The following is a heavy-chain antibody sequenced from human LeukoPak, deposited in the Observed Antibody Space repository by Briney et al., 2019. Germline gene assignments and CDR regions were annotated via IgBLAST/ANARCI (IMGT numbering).Heavy chain of an antibody. D-gene: IGHD3-3*01. V-gene: IGHV3-23*01. J-gene: IGHJ5*02. CDR3: AKTSTSWSATSDNWFDP. Sequence: QPGGSLRLSCAASGFTFSSYAMSWVRQAPGKGLEWVSAISGSGGSTYYADSVKGRFTISRDNSKNTLYLQMNSLRAEDTAVYYCAKTSTSWSATSDNWFDPWGQGTLVTVSS. CDR1: GFTFSSYA. CDR2: ISGSGGST.